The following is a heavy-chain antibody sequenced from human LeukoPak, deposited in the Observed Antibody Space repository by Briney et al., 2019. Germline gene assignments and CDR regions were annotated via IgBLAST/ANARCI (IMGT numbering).Heavy chain of an antibody. V-gene: IGHV4-39*07. CDR1: GGSISSSSYY. Sequence: SETLSLTCTVSGGSISSSSYYWGWFRQPPGKGLERIGNIYYSGSTYDNPSLKSRVTISVDKSKNQFSLKLSSVTAADTAVYYCARGLWFGELPDYWGQGTLVTVSS. CDR3: ARGLWFGELPDY. J-gene: IGHJ4*02. CDR2: IYYSGST. D-gene: IGHD3-10*01.